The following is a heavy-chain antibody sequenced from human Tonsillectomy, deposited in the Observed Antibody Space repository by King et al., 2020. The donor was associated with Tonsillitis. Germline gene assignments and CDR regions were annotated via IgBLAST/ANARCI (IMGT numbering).Heavy chain of an antibody. D-gene: IGHD2-15*01. Sequence: VQLVESGGDLAQPGGSLRLSCAASGFTFSSYSMNWVRQAPGKGLEWVSYISSGSSIIYYADSVKGRFTISRDNAKNSLYLQMNSLRAEDTAVYYCARGQGCSGGSCYPDYWGQGTLVTVSS. CDR1: GFTFSSYS. CDR3: ARGQGCSGGSCYPDY. CDR2: ISSGSSII. J-gene: IGHJ4*02. V-gene: IGHV3-48*01.